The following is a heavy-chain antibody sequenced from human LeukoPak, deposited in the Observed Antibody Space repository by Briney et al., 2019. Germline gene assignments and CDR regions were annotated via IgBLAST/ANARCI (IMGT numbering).Heavy chain of an antibody. CDR1: GSTFSTNA. CDR3: AKESYSGYDWDFDY. D-gene: IGHD5-12*01. J-gene: IGHJ4*02. Sequence: GGSLRPSWAVSGSTFSTNAMSWVRQAPGKGLGWVGAIIGVGGSTYYAGSVKGRFTISRDNSKNTLYLQMNSLRAEDTAVYYCAKESYSGYDWDFDYWGQGTLVTVSS. V-gene: IGHV3-23*01. CDR2: IIGVGGST.